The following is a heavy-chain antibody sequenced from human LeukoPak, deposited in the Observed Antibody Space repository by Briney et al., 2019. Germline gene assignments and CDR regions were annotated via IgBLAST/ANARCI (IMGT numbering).Heavy chain of an antibody. CDR2: MYFGGET. V-gene: IGHV4-4*07. D-gene: IGHD3/OR15-3a*01. J-gene: IGHJ4*02. CDR3: ASGVQWTGNNF. Sequence: SETLSLTCAVSGASLSSYCWSWIRQPAGKGLEWIGRMYFGGETNYNPSLWSRATMSLDTSNNLFSLRLSSATAADTAVYYCASGVQWTGNNFWGPGILVTVSS. CDR1: GASLSSYC.